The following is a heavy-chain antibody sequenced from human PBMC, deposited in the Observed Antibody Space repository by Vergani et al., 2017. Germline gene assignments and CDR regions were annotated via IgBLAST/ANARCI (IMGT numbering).Heavy chain of an antibody. Sequence: QVQLVQSGAEVKKPGASVKVSCKASGYTFTGYYMHWVRQAPGQGLEWMGWINPNSGGTNYEQKFQGRVTMTRDTSISTAYMVLSRLRSDDTAVYYCARAYSSSWTRWYFDYWGQGTLVTVSS. CDR1: GYTFTGYY. CDR3: ARAYSSSWTRWYFDY. J-gene: IGHJ4*02. D-gene: IGHD6-13*01. V-gene: IGHV1-2*02. CDR2: INPNSGGT.